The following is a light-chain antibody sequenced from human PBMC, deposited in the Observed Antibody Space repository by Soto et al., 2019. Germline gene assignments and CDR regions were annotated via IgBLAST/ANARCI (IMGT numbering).Light chain of an antibody. CDR1: SSDVGTYDF. V-gene: IGLV2-11*01. CDR2: DVS. J-gene: IGLJ1*01. Sequence: QSALAQPRSVSGSPGQSVTISCTGTSSDVGTYDFVSWYQQHQGKAPRLMIFDVSERPSGVPDRSSGSKSGNTASLTISGLQAEDEADYYCCLYAVTFYAFGTGTKVTV. CDR3: CLYAVTFYA.